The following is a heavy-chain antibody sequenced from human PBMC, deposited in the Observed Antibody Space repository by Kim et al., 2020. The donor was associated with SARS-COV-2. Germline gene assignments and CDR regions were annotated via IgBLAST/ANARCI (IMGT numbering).Heavy chain of an antibody. Sequence: GGSLRLSCVASGFTFSSYEMNWVRLAPGKGLEWVSYIIGSGTTIYYADSVRGRFTISRDNDKNSLYLQMNSLRAEDTAVYYCARGPNYSPFDYWGQGTLV. V-gene: IGHV3-48*03. J-gene: IGHJ4*02. CDR1: GFTFSSYE. D-gene: IGHD4-4*01. CDR3: ARGPNYSPFDY. CDR2: IIGSGTTI.